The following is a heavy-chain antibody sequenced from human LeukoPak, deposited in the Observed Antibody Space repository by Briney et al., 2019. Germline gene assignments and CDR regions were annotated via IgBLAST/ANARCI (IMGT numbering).Heavy chain of an antibody. CDR1: GGTFSSYA. V-gene: IGHV1-69*04. D-gene: IGHD6-13*01. CDR3: AKIGYPSEWFDP. Sequence: GASVKVSCKASGGTFSSYAISWVRQAPGQGLEWMGRIIPILGIANYAQKFQGRVTITADKSTSTAYMELSSLRSEDTAVYYCAKIGYPSEWFDPWGQGTLVTVSS. J-gene: IGHJ5*02. CDR2: IIPILGIA.